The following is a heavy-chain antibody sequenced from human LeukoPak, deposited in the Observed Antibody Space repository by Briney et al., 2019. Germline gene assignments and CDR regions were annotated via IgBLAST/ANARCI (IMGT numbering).Heavy chain of an antibody. Sequence: SETLSLTCAVYGGSFSGYYWSWIRQPPGKGLEWIGEINHSGSTNYNPSLKSRVTISVDTSKNQFSLKLCSVTAADTAVYYCARDRYYGSGSYYNPRRGYFDYWGQGTLVTVSS. D-gene: IGHD3-10*01. J-gene: IGHJ4*02. V-gene: IGHV4-34*01. CDR3: ARDRYYGSGSYYNPRRGYFDY. CDR1: GGSFSGYY. CDR2: INHSGST.